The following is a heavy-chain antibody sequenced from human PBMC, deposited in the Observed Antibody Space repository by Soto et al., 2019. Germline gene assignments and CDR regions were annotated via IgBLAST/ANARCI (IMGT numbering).Heavy chain of an antibody. Sequence: GGSLRLSCAASGFTFSSYWMSWVRQAPGKGLEWVANIKQDGSEKYYVDSVKGRFTISRDNAKNSLYLQMNSLRAEDTAVYYCASRPYYDFWSGYSSPGVFYWGQGTLVTVSS. D-gene: IGHD3-3*01. J-gene: IGHJ4*02. CDR1: GFTFSSYW. CDR3: ASRPYYDFWSGYSSPGVFY. V-gene: IGHV3-7*01. CDR2: IKQDGSEK.